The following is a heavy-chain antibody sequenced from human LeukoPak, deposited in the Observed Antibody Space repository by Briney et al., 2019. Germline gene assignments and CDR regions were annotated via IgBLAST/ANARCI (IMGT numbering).Heavy chain of an antibody. J-gene: IGHJ4*02. D-gene: IGHD3-22*01. CDR2: ISRSTSTK. V-gene: IGHV3-48*01. CDR3: ARGRDSSGYYYVN. Sequence: GGSLRLSCAGSGFNFSNYGMNWVRQAPGKGLEWVSYISRSTSTKYYADSVKGRFTISRDNAKNSLYLQMNSLRAEDTAVYYCARGRDSSGYYYVNWGQGTLVTVSS. CDR1: GFNFSNYG.